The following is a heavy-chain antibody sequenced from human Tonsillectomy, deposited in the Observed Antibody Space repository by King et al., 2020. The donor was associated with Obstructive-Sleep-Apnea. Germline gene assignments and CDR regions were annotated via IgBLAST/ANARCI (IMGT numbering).Heavy chain of an antibody. V-gene: IGHV1-18*01. CDR2: ISAYNGNT. CDR3: ARVGGGYNLDFYYGMDV. Sequence: QLVQSGAEVKKPGASVKVSCKASGYTFTNYGITWGRQAPGQGPEWMGWISAYNGNTNYAQKPQGRVTMTTDTSTSTAYMELRSLRSDDTAVYYCARVGGGYNLDFYYGMDVWGQGTTVTVSS. D-gene: IGHD5-24*01. CDR1: GYTFTNYG. J-gene: IGHJ6*02.